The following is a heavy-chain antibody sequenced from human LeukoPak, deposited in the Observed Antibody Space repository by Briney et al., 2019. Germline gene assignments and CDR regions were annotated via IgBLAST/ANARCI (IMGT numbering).Heavy chain of an antibody. CDR1: GGTFSNLA. J-gene: IGHJ4*02. CDR2: IIPTTGLA. CDR3: ARAPPRLNGYILYY. D-gene: IGHD5-24*01. V-gene: IGHV1-69*10. Sequence: ASVKVSCKASGGTFSNLAISWMRQAPGQGLEWMGRIIPTTGLANYAQNFQGRVTITADKSTSTAYMELSSLRSEDTAVYYCARAPPRLNGYILYYWGQGTLVTVSS.